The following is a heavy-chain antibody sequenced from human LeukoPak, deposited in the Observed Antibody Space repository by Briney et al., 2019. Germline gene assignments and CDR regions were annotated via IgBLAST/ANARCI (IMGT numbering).Heavy chain of an antibody. Sequence: ASVKVSCKASGYTFTSYGINWVRQAPGHGLEWLGWISGYTGHTNYVQKIQGRVTMTTDTSTNTAYMELRSLRSDDTAVYYCARGPGIAVAGVFDYWGQGSLVTVSS. J-gene: IGHJ4*02. CDR2: ISGYTGHT. CDR1: GYTFTSYG. CDR3: ARGPGIAVAGVFDY. D-gene: IGHD6-19*01. V-gene: IGHV1-18*04.